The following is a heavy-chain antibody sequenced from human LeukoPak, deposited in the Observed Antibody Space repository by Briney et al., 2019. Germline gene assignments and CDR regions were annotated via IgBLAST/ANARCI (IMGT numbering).Heavy chain of an antibody. Sequence: ASVKVSCKASGYTFTGYYVHWVRQAPGQGLEWMGWINPISGDTDYAQKFQGRVTVTTDISTNTAYMELRRLRSDDTAVYYCAREFGHCSGDNCFYFFDSWGQGSLVIVSS. D-gene: IGHD2-15*01. CDR3: AREFGHCSGDNCFYFFDS. CDR2: INPISGDT. V-gene: IGHV1-2*02. CDR1: GYTFTGYY. J-gene: IGHJ4*02.